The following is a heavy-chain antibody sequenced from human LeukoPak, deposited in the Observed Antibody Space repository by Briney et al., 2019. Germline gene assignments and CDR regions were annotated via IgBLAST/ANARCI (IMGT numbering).Heavy chain of an antibody. CDR3: ARGVGIAAAGKVANDY. D-gene: IGHD6-13*01. J-gene: IGHJ4*02. CDR2: INHSGST. V-gene: IGHV4-34*01. CDR1: GGSFSGYY. Sequence: PSETLSLTCAVYGGSFSGYYWSWIRQPPGKGLEWIGEINHSGSTNYNPSLKSRVTMSVDTSKNQFSLKLSSVTAADTAVYYCARGVGIAAAGKVANDYWGQGTLVTVSS.